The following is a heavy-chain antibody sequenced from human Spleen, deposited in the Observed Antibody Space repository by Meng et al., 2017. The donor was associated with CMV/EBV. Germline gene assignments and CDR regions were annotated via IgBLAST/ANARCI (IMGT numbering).Heavy chain of an antibody. Sequence: GESLKISCAASGFTVSSNYMSWVRQAPGKGLEWVSVTYSCGSTYYADSVKGRFTISRDNCKNTVYLQMNSLRAEDTAVYYCAKGGERLSGKNYYYYGMDVWGQGTTVTVSS. D-gene: IGHD1-26*01. J-gene: IGHJ6*02. CDR1: GFTVSSNY. CDR2: TYSCGST. V-gene: IGHV3-66*03. CDR3: AKGGERLSGKNYYYYGMDV.